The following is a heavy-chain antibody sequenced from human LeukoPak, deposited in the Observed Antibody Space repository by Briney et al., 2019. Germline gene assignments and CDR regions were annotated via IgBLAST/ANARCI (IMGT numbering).Heavy chain of an antibody. CDR1: GESFSGYY. J-gene: IGHJ4*02. D-gene: IGHD3-22*01. CDR3: ASSREDDSSGYYYVYFDY. Sequence: SETLSLTCAVYGESFSGYYWSWIRQPPGKGLEWIGEINHSGSTNYNPSLKSRVTISVDTSKNQFSLKLSSVTAADTAVYYCASSREDDSSGYYYVYFDYWGQGTLVTVSS. V-gene: IGHV4-34*01. CDR2: INHSGST.